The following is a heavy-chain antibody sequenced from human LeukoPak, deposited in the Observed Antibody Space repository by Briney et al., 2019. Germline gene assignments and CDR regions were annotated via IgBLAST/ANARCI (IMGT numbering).Heavy chain of an antibody. V-gene: IGHV4-4*07. CDR1: GGSFSGYY. CDR3: AREVADYGGYYYYHYMDV. CDR2: IYTSGSN. Sequence: SETLSLTCAVYGGSFSGYYWSWIRQPAGKGLEWIGRIYTSGSNNYNPSLKSRVTMSVDTSKNQFSLKSSSVTAADTAMYYCAREVADYGGYYYYHYMDVWGKGTTVTISS. D-gene: IGHD4-23*01. J-gene: IGHJ6*03.